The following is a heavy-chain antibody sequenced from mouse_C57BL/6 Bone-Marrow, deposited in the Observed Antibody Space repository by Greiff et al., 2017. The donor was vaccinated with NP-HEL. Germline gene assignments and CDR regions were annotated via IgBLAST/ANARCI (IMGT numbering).Heavy chain of an antibody. V-gene: IGHV14-3*01. Sequence: VQLQQSVAELVRPGASVKLSCTASGFNFTNTYMHWVKQRPEQGLEWIGRIDPANGNTNYAPKFQGKATITADTSSNTAYLQLSSLTSQDTAIYYCASDYYGSRERYYYDYWGQGTTLTVSS. J-gene: IGHJ2*01. CDR1: GFNFTNTY. CDR2: IDPANGNT. CDR3: ASDYYGSRERYYYDY. D-gene: IGHD1-1*01.